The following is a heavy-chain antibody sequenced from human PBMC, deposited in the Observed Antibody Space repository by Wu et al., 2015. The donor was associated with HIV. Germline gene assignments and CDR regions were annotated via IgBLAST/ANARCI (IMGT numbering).Heavy chain of an antibody. D-gene: IGHD5-12*01. CDR2: IIPLFGTP. CDR1: GDGFTSYA. Sequence: QAQLVQFGAEVKKPGSSVKVTCKASGDGFTSYAVSWVRQAPGQGFEWMGGIIPLFGTPNYAQKFQDRVTIVADDSTNTVYMELSSLKSEDTAVYYCARNTDSVATSLYSLGVWGQGTVVTVSS. CDR3: ARNTDSVATSLYSLGV. V-gene: IGHV1-69*12. J-gene: IGHJ6*02.